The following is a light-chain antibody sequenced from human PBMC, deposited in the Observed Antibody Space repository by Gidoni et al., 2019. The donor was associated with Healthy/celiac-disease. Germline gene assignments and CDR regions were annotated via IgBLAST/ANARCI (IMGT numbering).Light chain of an antibody. CDR2: DAS. CDR3: QQYDNLPLH. J-gene: IGKJ4*01. Sequence: DIQMTQSPSSLSASVGDRVTITCQASPDISNYLNWYQQKPGKAPKLLIYDASNLETGVPSRFSGSGSGTDFTFTISSLQPEDIATYYCQQYDNLPLHFGGGTKVEIK. CDR1: PDISNY. V-gene: IGKV1-33*01.